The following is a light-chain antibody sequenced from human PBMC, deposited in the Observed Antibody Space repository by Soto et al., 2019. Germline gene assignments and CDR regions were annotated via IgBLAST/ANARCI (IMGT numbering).Light chain of an antibody. CDR1: QNLLSNSNTRDH. J-gene: IGKJ1*01. CDR2: WAS. V-gene: IGKV4-1*01. Sequence: DIVMTQSPDSLSVSLGERATINCKSSQNLLSNSNTRDHLVWYQQKAGQPPKRIIYWASIRESGVPDRFIGGGSGTDFTLTISSVHPEDFATYYCQQSYNTPRTFGQGTKVDIK. CDR3: QQSYNTPRT.